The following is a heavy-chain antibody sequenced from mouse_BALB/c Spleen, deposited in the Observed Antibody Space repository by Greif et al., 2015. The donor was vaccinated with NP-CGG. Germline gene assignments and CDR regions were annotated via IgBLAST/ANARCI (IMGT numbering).Heavy chain of an antibody. V-gene: IGHV1-84*02. CDR2: IYPGSGNT. J-gene: IGHJ4*01. CDR3: ARRTGTEAMDY. Sequence: VQLQQSGPELVKPGASVKISCKASGYTFTDYYINWVKQKPGQGLEWIGWIYPGSGNTKYNEKFTGKSTLTVYTSSSTVYMQLSSLTSEDTAVYVCARRTGTEAMDYWGQGTSVTVSS. CDR1: GYTFTDYY. D-gene: IGHD4-1*01.